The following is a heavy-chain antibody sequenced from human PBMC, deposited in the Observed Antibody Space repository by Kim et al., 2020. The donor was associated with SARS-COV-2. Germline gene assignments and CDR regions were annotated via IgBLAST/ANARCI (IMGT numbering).Heavy chain of an antibody. CDR1: GSTYW. D-gene: IGHD6-19*01. CDR2: IRRDGRER. Sequence: GGSLRLSCVASGSTYWMNWVRQAPGKGLEWVANIRRDGRERHYADSVEGRFTISRDNAKNSLFLQMNSLRTEDTAVYYCVGSVGWGPGTQVTVS. V-gene: IGHV3-7*03. CDR3: VGSVG. J-gene: IGHJ4*02.